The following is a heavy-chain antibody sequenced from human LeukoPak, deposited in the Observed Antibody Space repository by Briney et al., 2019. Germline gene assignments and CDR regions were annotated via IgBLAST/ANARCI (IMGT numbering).Heavy chain of an antibody. J-gene: IGHJ4*02. CDR2: INHSGST. V-gene: IGHV4-34*01. CDR1: GGSFSGYY. CDR3: AAERRYYYDSSGYHPLYFDY. Sequence: SSETLSLTCAVYGGSFSGYYWSWIRQPPGKGLEWIGEINHSGSTNYNPSLKSRVTITVDTSKNQFSLKLSSVTAADTAVYYCAAERRYYYDSSGYHPLYFDYWGQGTLVTVSS. D-gene: IGHD3-22*01.